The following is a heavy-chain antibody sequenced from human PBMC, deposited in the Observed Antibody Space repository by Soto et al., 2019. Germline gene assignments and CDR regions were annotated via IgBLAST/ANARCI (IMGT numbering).Heavy chain of an antibody. CDR1: GYTFTNYG. CDR2: INVYNGNT. Sequence: ASVKVSCKASGYTFTNYGISWVRQAPGQGLEWMGWINVYNGNTKYAQKVQGRVTMTTDTSTSTAYMELSSLRSEDTAVYYCARSVGGSNVNFDYWGQGTLVTVSS. CDR3: ARSVGGSNVNFDY. J-gene: IGHJ4*02. V-gene: IGHV1-18*01. D-gene: IGHD3-10*01.